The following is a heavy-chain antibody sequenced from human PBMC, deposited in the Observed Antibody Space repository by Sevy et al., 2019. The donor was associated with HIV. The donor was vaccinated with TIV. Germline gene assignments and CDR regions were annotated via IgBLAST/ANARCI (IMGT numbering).Heavy chain of an antibody. Sequence: ASVKVSCKTSGYTFTDYYLHWSRQAPGQGLEWMGRINPLTGATNFVQSFQARVAVTRDTSISTAYMELSGLRSDDTAVYYCAANDHWGQGTLVTVSS. CDR1: GYTFTDYY. V-gene: IGHV1-2*06. J-gene: IGHJ4*02. CDR3: AANDH. CDR2: INPLTGAT.